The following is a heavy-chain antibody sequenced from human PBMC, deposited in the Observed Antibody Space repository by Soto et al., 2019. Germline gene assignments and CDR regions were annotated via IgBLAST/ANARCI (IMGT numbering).Heavy chain of an antibody. Sequence: QVQLQESGPGLVKPSQTLSLTCIVSGGSISSNDFYWSWIRQHPGKGLEWIGYTYYSGNTYYNPSLQSRVTILVDTSKNQFSLKVSSVTAADTAVYYCARLSGSWQSWFDPCGQGTLVTVSS. CDR1: GGSISSNDFY. CDR2: TYYSGNT. V-gene: IGHV4-31*03. D-gene: IGHD1-26*01. CDR3: ARLSGSWQSWFDP. J-gene: IGHJ5*02.